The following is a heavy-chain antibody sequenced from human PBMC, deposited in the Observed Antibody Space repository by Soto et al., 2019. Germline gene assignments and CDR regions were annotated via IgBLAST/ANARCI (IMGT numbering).Heavy chain of an antibody. CDR1: GFAFSSHG. Sequence: PGGSLRLSCAASGFAFSSHGMHWVRQAPGKGLEWVAVISSDGSHNYYADSVKGRFTISRDNSKNTLSLQMNSLRAEDTAVYYCARRAYCGADCYSGFDYWGQGTPVTVS. V-gene: IGHV3-30*03. CDR3: ARRAYCGADCYSGFDY. J-gene: IGHJ4*02. D-gene: IGHD2-21*02. CDR2: ISSDGSHN.